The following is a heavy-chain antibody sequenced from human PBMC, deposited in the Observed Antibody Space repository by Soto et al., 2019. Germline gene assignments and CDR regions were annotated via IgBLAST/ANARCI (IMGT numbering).Heavy chain of an antibody. CDR2: ISYDGSNK. Sequence: PVGSLRLSCAASGFTFSSYGMHWVRQAPGKGLEWVAVISYDGSNKYYADSVKGRFTISRDNSKNTLYLQMNSLRAEDTAVYYCAKDLGYSSPNYYYYGMDVWGQGTTVTVSS. V-gene: IGHV3-30*18. CDR1: GFTFSSYG. CDR3: AKDLGYSSPNYYYYGMDV. J-gene: IGHJ6*02. D-gene: IGHD6-19*01.